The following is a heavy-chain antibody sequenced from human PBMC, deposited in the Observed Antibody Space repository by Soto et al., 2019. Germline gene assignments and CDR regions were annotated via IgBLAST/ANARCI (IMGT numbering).Heavy chain of an antibody. D-gene: IGHD6-13*01. J-gene: IGHJ4*02. Sequence: PGGSLRLSCAASGFTFSSYAMSWVRQAPGKGLEWVSAISGSGGSTYYADSVKGRFTISRDNSKNTLYLQMNSLRAEDTAVYYCAKAPDPRIAAALGYWGQGTLVTVSS. CDR3: AKAPDPRIAAALGY. CDR1: GFTFSSYA. CDR2: ISGSGGST. V-gene: IGHV3-23*01.